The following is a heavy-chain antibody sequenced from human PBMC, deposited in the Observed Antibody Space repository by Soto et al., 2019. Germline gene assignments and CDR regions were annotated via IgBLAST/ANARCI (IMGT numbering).Heavy chain of an antibody. Sequence: PGGSLRLSCAVSGLICRSYDMSGVRKAPGKGLEWVSTILVGGSPHYEDSVKGRFTISRDTSKNTVYLQMNSLTAGDTAVYYCAKATATSGGAFEIYGQGAMVTVSS. V-gene: IGHV3-23*01. CDR2: ILVGGSP. D-gene: IGHD1-1*01. CDR1: GLICRSYD. CDR3: AKATATSGGAFEI. J-gene: IGHJ3*02.